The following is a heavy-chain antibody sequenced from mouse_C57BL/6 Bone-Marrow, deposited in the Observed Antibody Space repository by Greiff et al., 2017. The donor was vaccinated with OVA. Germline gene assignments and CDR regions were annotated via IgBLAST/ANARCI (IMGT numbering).Heavy chain of an antibody. J-gene: IGHJ4*01. V-gene: IGHV1-4*01. CDR1: GYTFTSYT. Sequence: QVQLQQSGAELARPGASVKMSCKASGYTFTSYTMHWVKQRPGQGLEWIGYINPSSGYTKYNQKFKDKATLTADKSSSTAYMQLSSLTSEDSAVYYCAREGDYGSSDAFYYAMDYWGQGTSVTVSS. CDR2: INPSSGYT. CDR3: AREGDYGSSDAFYYAMDY. D-gene: IGHD1-1*01.